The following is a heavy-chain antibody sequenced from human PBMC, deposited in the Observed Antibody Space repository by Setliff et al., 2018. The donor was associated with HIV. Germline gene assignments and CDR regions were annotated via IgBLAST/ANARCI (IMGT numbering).Heavy chain of an antibody. V-gene: IGHV3-48*03. Sequence: LRLSCAAFGFTFRSYEMNWVRQAPGKGLEWLSYISSSSGTILYVDSVQGRFTISRDNAKNSLYLQMNSLRAEDTAVYYCARSHYDSRGYYYRGDAFDIWGLGTMVTVSS. D-gene: IGHD3-22*01. J-gene: IGHJ3*02. CDR1: GFTFRSYE. CDR2: ISSSSGTI. CDR3: ARSHYDSRGYYYRGDAFDI.